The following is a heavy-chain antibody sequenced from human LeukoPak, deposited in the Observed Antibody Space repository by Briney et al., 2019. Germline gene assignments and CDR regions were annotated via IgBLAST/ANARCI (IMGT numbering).Heavy chain of an antibody. CDR1: GYTFTGYY. J-gene: IGHJ4*02. CDR3: AISYGRVAGTDFDY. D-gene: IGHD6-19*01. V-gene: IGHV1-2*02. Sequence: AASVKVSCKASGYTFTGYYMHWVRQAPGQGLEWMGWMNPSSGERKYVQSFQGRVTLTRDTSITTAYMELSSLTSDDTAVYRCAISYGRVAGTDFDYWGQGTLVSVAS. CDR2: MNPSSGER.